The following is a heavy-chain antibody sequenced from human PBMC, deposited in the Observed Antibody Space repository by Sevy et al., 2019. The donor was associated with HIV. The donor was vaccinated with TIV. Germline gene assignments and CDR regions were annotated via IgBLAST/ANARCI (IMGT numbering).Heavy chain of an antibody. J-gene: IGHJ4*02. D-gene: IGHD3-10*01. CDR1: GFTFCSYA. CDR2: ISGIGGST. V-gene: IGHV3-23*01. Sequence: GGSLRLSCAASGFTFCSYAMSWVRQAPGKGLEWVSAISGIGGSTYYADSVKGRFTISRDNSKNTLYLQMNSLRAEDTAVYYCAKDMVRGVIATNDYWGQGTLVTVSS. CDR3: AKDMVRGVIATNDY.